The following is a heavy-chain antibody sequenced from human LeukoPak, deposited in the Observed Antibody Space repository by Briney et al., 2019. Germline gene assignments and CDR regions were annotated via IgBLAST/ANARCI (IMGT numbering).Heavy chain of an antibody. CDR3: ARAHDRGYYYGFDY. Sequence: GGSLRLSCAASGFTVSSNYMSWVRQAPGQGLEWVSVIYSSGNTCYTDSVQGRFTMSRDNPENTLYLQMNSLRGEDTALYYCARAHDRGYYYGFDYWGQGTLVTVSS. D-gene: IGHD3-22*01. CDR1: GFTVSSNY. J-gene: IGHJ4*02. V-gene: IGHV3-66*01. CDR2: IYSSGNT.